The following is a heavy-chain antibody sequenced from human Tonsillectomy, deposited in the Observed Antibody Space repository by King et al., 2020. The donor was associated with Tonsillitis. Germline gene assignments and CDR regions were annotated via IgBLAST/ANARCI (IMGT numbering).Heavy chain of an antibody. V-gene: IGHV2-5*01. CDR3: AHRRPSYWVKDNYYGMHV. D-gene: IGHD2-15*01. J-gene: IGHJ6*02. CDR2: IYWNDDK. CDR1: GFSLSTSGVG. Sequence: TLKESGPTLVKPTQTLTLTCTFSGFSLSTSGVGVGWIRQPPGKALEWLALIYWNDDKRYSPSLKSRLTITKDTSKNQVVLTMTNMDPVDTATYYCAHRRPSYWVKDNYYGMHVWGQGTTVTVSS.